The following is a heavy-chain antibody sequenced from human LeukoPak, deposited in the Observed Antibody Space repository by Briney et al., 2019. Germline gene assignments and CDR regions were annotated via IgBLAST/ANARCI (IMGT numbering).Heavy chain of an antibody. CDR1: GFTFSSYS. Sequence: GGSLRLSCAASGFTFSSYSMNWVRQAPGKGLEWVSSISSSSSYIYYADSVKGRFTISGDNAKNSLYLQMNSLRAEDTAVYYCARDRTLVGATPYWGQGTLVTVSS. J-gene: IGHJ4*02. D-gene: IGHD1-26*01. V-gene: IGHV3-21*01. CDR2: ISSSSSYI. CDR3: ARDRTLVGATPY.